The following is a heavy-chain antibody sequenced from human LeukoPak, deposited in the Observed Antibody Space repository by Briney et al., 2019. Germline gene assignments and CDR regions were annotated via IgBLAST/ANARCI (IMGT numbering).Heavy chain of an antibody. Sequence: SETLSLTCTVSGGSISSSSYYWGWIRQPPGKGLEWIGSIYYSGSTYYNPSLKSRVTISVDTSKNQFSLKLSSVTAADTAVYYCARDGTGSYRKPPFDYWGQGALVTVSS. D-gene: IGHD1-26*01. V-gene: IGHV4-39*07. CDR2: IYYSGST. CDR1: GGSISSSSYY. CDR3: ARDGTGSYRKPPFDY. J-gene: IGHJ4*02.